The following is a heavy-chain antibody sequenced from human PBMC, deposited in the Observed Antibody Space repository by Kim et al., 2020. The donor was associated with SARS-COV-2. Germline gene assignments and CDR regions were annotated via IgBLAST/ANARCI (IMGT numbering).Heavy chain of an antibody. CDR1: GFTFDDYA. CDR3: ANSLPIAAAGDYYYYGM. CDR2: ISWNSGSI. D-gene: IGHD6-13*01. J-gene: IGHJ6*01. Sequence: GGSLRLSCAASGFTFDDYAMHWVRQAPGKGLEWVSGISWNSGSIGYADSVKGRFTISRDNAKNSLYLQMNSLRAEDTVLYYCANSLPIAAAGDYYYYGM. V-gene: IGHV3-9*01.